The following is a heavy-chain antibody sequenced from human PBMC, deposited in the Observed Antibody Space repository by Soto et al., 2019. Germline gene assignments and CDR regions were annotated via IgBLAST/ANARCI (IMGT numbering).Heavy chain of an antibody. CDR1: GFTFSSYW. J-gene: IGHJ6*02. D-gene: IGHD3-22*01. V-gene: IGHV3-74*01. CDR3: ARVWDCSGYWPYYYGMDF. Sequence: EVQLVESGGGLVQPGGSLRLSCAASGFTFSSYWMHWVRQAPGKGLMWVSRINSDGSSTSNADSVKGRFTISRDNAKNTLYVQMNSLRAEASAVYYCARVWDCSGYWPYYYGMDFWGQGTTVTVSS. CDR2: INSDGSST.